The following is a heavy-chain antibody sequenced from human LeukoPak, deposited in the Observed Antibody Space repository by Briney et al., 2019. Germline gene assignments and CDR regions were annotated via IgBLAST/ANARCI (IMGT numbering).Heavy chain of an antibody. Sequence: PSETLSLTCTVSGGSISSGSYYWSWIRQPAGKGLEWIGRIYTSGSTNYNPSLKSRVTISVDTSKNQFSLRLTSVTAADTAVYYCARQAGSGLFILPGGQGTLVTVSS. D-gene: IGHD3/OR15-3a*01. CDR3: ARQAGSGLFILP. CDR2: IYTSGST. CDR1: GGSISSGSYY. V-gene: IGHV4-61*02. J-gene: IGHJ4*02.